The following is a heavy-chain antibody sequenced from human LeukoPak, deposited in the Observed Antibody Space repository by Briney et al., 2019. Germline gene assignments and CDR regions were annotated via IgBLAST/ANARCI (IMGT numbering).Heavy chain of an antibody. CDR1: GDSITSSNYY. D-gene: IGHD2-2*01. J-gene: IGHJ5*02. Sequence: SETPSLTCTVSGDSITSSNYYWGWIRQPPGKGLEWIGSIYYSGATYYNPSLQNRVTISLDTSKNQFSLNLNSVTAADTAVYYCARSGGYCGSTTCHTTWFAPWGQGTLVTVSS. CDR3: ARSGGYCGSTTCHTTWFAP. CDR2: IYYSGAT. V-gene: IGHV4-39*07.